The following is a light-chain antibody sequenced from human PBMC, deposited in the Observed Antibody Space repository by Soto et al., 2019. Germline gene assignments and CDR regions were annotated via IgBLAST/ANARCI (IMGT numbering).Light chain of an antibody. CDR3: ISYTGDSSPYV. V-gene: IGLV2-14*01. CDR2: EVS. J-gene: IGLJ1*01. Sequence: QSALTQSPSVSGSPGQSITISCTGTSSDVGGYNYVSWYQHHPGKAPKLMIFEVSNRPSGVSDRFSGSKSGNTASLTISGLLAEDEAHYYCISYTGDSSPYVFGTGTKVTVL. CDR1: SSDVGGYNY.